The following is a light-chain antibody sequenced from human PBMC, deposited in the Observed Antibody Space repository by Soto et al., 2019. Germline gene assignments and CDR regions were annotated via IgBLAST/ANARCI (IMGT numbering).Light chain of an antibody. CDR2: GAS. CDR3: QQYGSSPS. CDR1: QSVSSSD. Sequence: EIVLTQSPGTLSLSPGERATLSCRASQSVSSSDLAWYQQKPGQPPRLLIYGASSRATGIPDRFSGSGSGTDFTLTISRLEPEDFAVYYCQQYGSSPSFGGGTKVDIK. V-gene: IGKV3-20*01. J-gene: IGKJ4*01.